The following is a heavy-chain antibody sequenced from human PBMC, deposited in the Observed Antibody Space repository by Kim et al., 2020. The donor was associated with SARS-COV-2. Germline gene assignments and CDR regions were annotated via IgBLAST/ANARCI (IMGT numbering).Heavy chain of an antibody. CDR1: GYTFTSYG. Sequence: ASVKVSCKASGYTFTSYGISWVRQAPGQGLEWMGWISAYNGNTNYAQKLQGRVTMTTDTSTSTAYMELRSLRSDDTAVYYCARDGILWFGELLYSYYGMDVWGQGTKVTV. CDR2: ISAYNGNT. CDR3: ARDGILWFGELLYSYYGMDV. J-gene: IGHJ6*02. V-gene: IGHV1-18*04. D-gene: IGHD3-10*01.